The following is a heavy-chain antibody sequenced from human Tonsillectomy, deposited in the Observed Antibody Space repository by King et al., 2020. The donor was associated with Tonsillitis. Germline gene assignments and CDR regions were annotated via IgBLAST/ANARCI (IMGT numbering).Heavy chain of an antibody. J-gene: IGHJ4*02. D-gene: IGHD2-8*01. V-gene: IGHV1-69-2*01. CDR2: LDPEDGET. CDR1: GYIFTDYY. Sequence: MQLVQSGAEVKRPGATVKVSCKVSGYIFTDYYIHWVQQAPGKGLEWVGLLDPEDGETIYAENFQGRLTLTADTSTDTAYMELSSLRSEDTAVYYCATLYAREEYFDYWGQGTLVTVSS. CDR3: ATLYAREEYFDY.